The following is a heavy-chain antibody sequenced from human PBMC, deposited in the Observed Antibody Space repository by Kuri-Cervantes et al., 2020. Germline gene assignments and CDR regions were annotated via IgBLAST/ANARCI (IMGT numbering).Heavy chain of an antibody. CDR2: IIPIFGTA. CDR1: GGTFSSYA. D-gene: IGHD1-7*01. Sequence: SVKVSCKASGGTFSSYAISWVRQAPGQGLEWMGGIIPIFGTANYAQKFQGRVTITTDESTSTAYLELRSLRSDDTAVYYCARVAHNWNYDSQVDYWGQGTLVTVSS. CDR3: ARVAHNWNYDSQVDY. V-gene: IGHV1-69*05. J-gene: IGHJ4*02.